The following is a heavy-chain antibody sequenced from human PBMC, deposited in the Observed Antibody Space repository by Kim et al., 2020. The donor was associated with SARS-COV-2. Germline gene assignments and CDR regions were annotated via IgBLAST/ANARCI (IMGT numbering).Heavy chain of an antibody. CDR1: GFTFRSYG. Sequence: GGSLRLSCAASGFTFRSYGMSWVRQAPGNGLEWVSVIYSGGSNTYYADSVKGRFTISRDNSKNTLYLLMNSLTSEDTAVYYCAKGRYCSGGSCYPAAFDIWGQGTVVTVSS. V-gene: IGHV3-23*03. CDR3: AKGRYCSGGSCYPAAFDI. CDR2: IYSGGSNT. J-gene: IGHJ3*02. D-gene: IGHD2-15*01.